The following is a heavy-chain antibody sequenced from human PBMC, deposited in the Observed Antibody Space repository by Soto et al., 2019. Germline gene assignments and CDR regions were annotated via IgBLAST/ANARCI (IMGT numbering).Heavy chain of an antibody. CDR3: ARGGRRSPGMDV. J-gene: IGHJ6*02. Sequence: QVQLQESGPGLLKPSQTLSLTCTVSGGSISSSVYYWSWIRQHPGKGLEWIGYIYYSGSTYYNPSLKSRVTISVDTSKNQFSLKLSSVTAADTAVYYCARGGRRSPGMDVWGQGTTVTVSS. V-gene: IGHV4-31*03. CDR1: GGSISSSVYY. CDR2: IYYSGST.